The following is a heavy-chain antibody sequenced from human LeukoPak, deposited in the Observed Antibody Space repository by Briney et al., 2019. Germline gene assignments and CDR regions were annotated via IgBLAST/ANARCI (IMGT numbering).Heavy chain of an antibody. J-gene: IGHJ5*02. Sequence: TLCLTCTVSGGSISGVSYFWSWIRQPAGKGLEWIGRLYANGSTNFNTSLKSRVTMSVDTSENQFSLKLSSVTAADTAVYYCARYKLGWFEPWGQAPLLTVSS. CDR2: LYANGST. CDR3: ARYKLGWFEP. CDR1: GGSISGVSYF. V-gene: IGHV4-61*02. D-gene: IGHD1-1*01.